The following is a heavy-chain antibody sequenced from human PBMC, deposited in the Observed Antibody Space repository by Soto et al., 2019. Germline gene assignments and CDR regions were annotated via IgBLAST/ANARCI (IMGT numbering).Heavy chain of an antibody. CDR3: TRGGPAARLGLDN. CDR2: INAGDGNT. J-gene: IGHJ4*02. V-gene: IGHV1-3*01. CDR1: RYTFTNYV. D-gene: IGHD6-25*01. Sequence: QVHLVQSGADVKKPGASVHVSCKASRYTFTNYVIHWVRLAPGERLEWMGWINAGDGNTRYSQKFQDRVTITMDTYSSTVYMKLTSLTSDDTAVYYCTRGGPAARLGLDNWGQGTLVTASS.